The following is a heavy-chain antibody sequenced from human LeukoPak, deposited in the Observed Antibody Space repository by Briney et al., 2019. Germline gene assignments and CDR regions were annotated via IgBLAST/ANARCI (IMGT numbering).Heavy chain of an antibody. Sequence: GGSLRLSCAASGFTFSSYAMHWVRQAPGKGLEWVAVISYDGSNKYYADSVKGRFTTSRDNSKNTLYLQMNSLRAEDTAVYYCARRPSWSSFDYWGQGTLVTVSS. D-gene: IGHD6-13*01. CDR2: ISYDGSNK. J-gene: IGHJ4*02. CDR1: GFTFSSYA. CDR3: ARRPSWSSFDY. V-gene: IGHV3-30-3*01.